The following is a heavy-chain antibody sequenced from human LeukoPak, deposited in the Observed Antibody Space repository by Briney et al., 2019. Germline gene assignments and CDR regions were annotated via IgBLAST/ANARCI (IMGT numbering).Heavy chain of an antibody. J-gene: IGHJ4*02. V-gene: IGHV4-30-2*01. D-gene: IGHD1-1*01. Sequence: SETLSLTCAVSGGSLSSGGYSWTWIRQPPGKGLEWVGYIYHSGSAYYNPSLKSPVTISVDRSKNHFSLTLSSVTAADTAVYYCARRTDYWGQGTLVTVSS. CDR1: GGSLSSGGYS. CDR2: IYHSGSA. CDR3: ARRTDY.